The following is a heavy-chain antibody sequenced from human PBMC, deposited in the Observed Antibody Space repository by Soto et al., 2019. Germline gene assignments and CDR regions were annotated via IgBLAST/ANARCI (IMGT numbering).Heavy chain of an antibody. D-gene: IGHD6-19*01. J-gene: IGHJ4*02. Sequence: PGGSLRLSCAASGFTFSSYWMHWVRQAPGKGLVWVSRINSDGGSTTYADSVKGRFTISRDNAKNTLYLQMNSLRAEDTAVYYCVRGEGGWETYWGQGTLVTVSS. CDR2: INSDGGST. V-gene: IGHV3-74*01. CDR3: VRGEGGWETY. CDR1: GFTFSSYW.